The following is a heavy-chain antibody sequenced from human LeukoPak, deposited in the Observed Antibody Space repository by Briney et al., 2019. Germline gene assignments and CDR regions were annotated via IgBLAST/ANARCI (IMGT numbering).Heavy chain of an antibody. CDR3: ARDPDDYDRPAGDP. Sequence: GGSLRLSCAASGFTFSSYSMNWVRQAPGKGLEWVSYISSSSSTIYYADSVKGRFTISRDNAKNSLYLQMNSLRAEDTAVYCCARDPDDYDRPAGDPWGQGTLVTVSS. CDR1: GFTFSSYS. J-gene: IGHJ5*02. D-gene: IGHD3-16*01. V-gene: IGHV3-48*01. CDR2: ISSSSSTI.